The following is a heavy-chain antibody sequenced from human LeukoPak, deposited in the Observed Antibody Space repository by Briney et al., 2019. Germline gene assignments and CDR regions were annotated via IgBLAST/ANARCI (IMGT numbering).Heavy chain of an antibody. CDR1: GYTFYNYA. Sequence: GGSQRLSCAASGYTFYNYAVTWVRQAPGKGLEWVSSISHDGASTHYADSVKGRFTISRDNSKNTVFLQMDSLRAEDTAVYYCAKDGYNYDSSGHFDYWGQGTLVTVSS. D-gene: IGHD3-22*01. CDR2: ISHDGAST. J-gene: IGHJ4*02. CDR3: AKDGYNYDSSGHFDY. V-gene: IGHV3-23*01.